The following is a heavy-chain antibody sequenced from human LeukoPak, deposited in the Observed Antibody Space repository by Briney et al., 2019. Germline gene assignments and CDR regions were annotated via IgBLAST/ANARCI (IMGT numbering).Heavy chain of an antibody. Sequence: PGGSLRPSCTASGFNFKNYAMAWVRLAPGKGLEWVSSISGSGESLYYADSVRDWFTMSRDNSKNTLYLNMNSLRVEDTAIYYCAKNGATSWIGGQNWFDPWGQGTLVTVSS. CDR3: AKNGATSWIGGQNWFDP. D-gene: IGHD4/OR15-4a*01. CDR2: ISGSGESL. V-gene: IGHV3-23*01. J-gene: IGHJ5*02. CDR1: GFNFKNYA.